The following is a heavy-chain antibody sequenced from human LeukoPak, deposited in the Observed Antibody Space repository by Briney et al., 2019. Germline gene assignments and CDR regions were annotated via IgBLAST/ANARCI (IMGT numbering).Heavy chain of an antibody. Sequence: GGSLKLSCAASGFTFSGSAMHWVRQASGKGLEWVGRIRSKANSYATAYAASVKGRFTISRDDSKNTAYLQMNSLKTEDTAVYYCTRMGTYYYGSGSYYNVDYWGQGTLVTVSS. CDR1: GFTFSGSA. J-gene: IGHJ4*02. V-gene: IGHV3-73*01. CDR3: TRMGTYYYGSGSYYNVDY. D-gene: IGHD3-10*01. CDR2: IRSKANSYAT.